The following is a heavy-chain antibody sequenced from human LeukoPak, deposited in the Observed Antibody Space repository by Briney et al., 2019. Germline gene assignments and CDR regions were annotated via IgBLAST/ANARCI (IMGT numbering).Heavy chain of an antibody. J-gene: IGHJ4*02. V-gene: IGHV3-23*01. Sequence: PGGSLRLSCAPSGFTFSSYVMKWARQAPGKGLEWISTIDRGGGFDTHYADSVKGRFTISRDNSQNTLYPQLNSLRAEDTAVYYCAIDVQDDLDYWGQGTLVTVSS. D-gene: IGHD1-1*01. CDR2: IDRGGGFDT. CDR1: GFTFSSYV. CDR3: AIDVQDDLDY.